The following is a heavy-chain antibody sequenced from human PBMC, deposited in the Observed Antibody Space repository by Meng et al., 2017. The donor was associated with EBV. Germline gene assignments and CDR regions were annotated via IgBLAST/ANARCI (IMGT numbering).Heavy chain of an antibody. J-gene: IGHJ5*02. V-gene: IGHV4-61*01. CDR2: IYYTGST. D-gene: IGHD4-11*01. CDR3: ARGDYTNYPRWFDP. Sequence: VQLQESGPGMVQPSETLSLACAVSGGSVHNESYYWGWIRQPSGKGLEYIGYIYYTGSTNYNSSLKSRVTISLDKSKNQFSLKLTSLTAADTAIYYCARGDYTNYPRWFDPWGQGTLLTVSS. CDR1: GGSVHNESYY.